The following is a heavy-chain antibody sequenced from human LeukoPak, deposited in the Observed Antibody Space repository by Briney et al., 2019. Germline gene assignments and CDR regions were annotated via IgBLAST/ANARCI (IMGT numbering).Heavy chain of an antibody. D-gene: IGHD3-10*01. Sequence: PGGSLRLSCTASGFTFSDCYMSWIRQAPGKGLEWVSYITSRGTYTNYADSVKGRFTISRDNAKNSLFLQMNNLGAEDTAVYYCAVALSGSYVYYHTMDVWGQGTTVTVSS. J-gene: IGHJ6*02. CDR1: GFTFSDCY. CDR2: ITSRGTYT. CDR3: AVALSGSYVYYHTMDV. V-gene: IGHV3-11*06.